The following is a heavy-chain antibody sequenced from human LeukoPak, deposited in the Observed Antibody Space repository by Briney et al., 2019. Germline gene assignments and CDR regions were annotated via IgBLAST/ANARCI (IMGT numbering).Heavy chain of an antibody. J-gene: IGHJ3*01. CDR3: ARDGNYFHTCYYDVFDL. CDR2: IRADGSRT. V-gene: IGHV3-7*01. Sequence: GGSLRLSCVASGFTFSNYWMTWVRQAPGKGLEWVANIRADGSRTYYVDSAKGRFTISRDNAKNSLYLQLTSLSADDTALYYCARDGNYFHTCYYDVFDLWGQGTMVTVSP. D-gene: IGHD2-21*01. CDR1: GFTFSNYW.